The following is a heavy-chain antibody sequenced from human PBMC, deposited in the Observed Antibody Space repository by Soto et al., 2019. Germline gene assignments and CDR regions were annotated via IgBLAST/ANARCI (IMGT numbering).Heavy chain of an antibody. Sequence: ASVKVSCKASGYTFTSYDINCVLQAALQWLDWMGWMNPNSGNTVYTQNFQGRVTMTRNTSISTAYMELSSLRSEDTAVYYCARDSPPYCSIGICFRGWFDPWGQGTLVTVSS. CDR3: ARDSPPYCSIGICFRGWFDP. CDR1: GYTFTSYD. V-gene: IGHV1-8*01. J-gene: IGHJ5*02. D-gene: IGHD2-8*01. CDR2: MNPNSGNT.